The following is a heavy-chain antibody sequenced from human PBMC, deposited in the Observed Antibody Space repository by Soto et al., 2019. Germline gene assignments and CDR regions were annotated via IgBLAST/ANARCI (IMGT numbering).Heavy chain of an antibody. D-gene: IGHD3-22*01. CDR3: AGDWAYYYDSSGPPFDY. CDR1: GYTFTSYA. Sequence: ASVKVSCKASGYTFTSYAMHWVRQAPGQRLEWMGWISAYNGNTNYAQKLQGRVTMTTDTSTSTAYMELRSLRSDDTAVYYCAGDWAYYYDSSGPPFDYWGQGTLVTVSS. V-gene: IGHV1-18*01. J-gene: IGHJ4*02. CDR2: ISAYNGNT.